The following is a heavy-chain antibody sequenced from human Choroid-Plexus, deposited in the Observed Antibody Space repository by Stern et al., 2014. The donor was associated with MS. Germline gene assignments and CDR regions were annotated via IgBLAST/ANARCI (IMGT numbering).Heavy chain of an antibody. CDR3: ARDQRGITIFGVVTDYYYLGMDV. CDR2: TKPNTGGT. Sequence: QVQLVQSGAEVKKPGASVKVSCKTSGYIFTGYYIHWVRQAPGQGLEWMACTKPNTGGTKYAQKFQCEVTMSRDTSISTAYVELSSLTSDDTAVYYCARDQRGITIFGVVTDYYYLGMDVWGQGTTVTVSS. D-gene: IGHD3-3*01. J-gene: IGHJ6*02. CDR1: GYIFTGYY. V-gene: IGHV1-2*02.